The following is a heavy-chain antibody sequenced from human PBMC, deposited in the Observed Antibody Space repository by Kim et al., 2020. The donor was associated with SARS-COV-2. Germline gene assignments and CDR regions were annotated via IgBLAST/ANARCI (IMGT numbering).Heavy chain of an antibody. J-gene: IGHJ4*02. Sequence: AKKFQGRVTMTRDTSTSTVYMELSSLRSEDTAVYYCAREIVGAFKGGFDYWGQGTLVTVSS. D-gene: IGHD1-26*01. V-gene: IGHV1-46*01. CDR3: AREIVGAFKGGFDY.